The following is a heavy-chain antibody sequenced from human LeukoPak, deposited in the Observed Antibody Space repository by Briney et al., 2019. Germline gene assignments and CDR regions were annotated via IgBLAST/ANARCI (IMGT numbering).Heavy chain of an antibody. D-gene: IGHD2-2*01. J-gene: IGHJ4*02. CDR3: ARDPRPQPHYDY. CDR1: GYTFTAYY. V-gene: IGHV1-46*01. Sequence: GASVKVSCKASGYTFTAYYIHWVRQAPGQGLEWMGIINPSGGSTSYAQKFQGRVTMTTDTSTSTAYMELRSLRSDDTAVYYCARDPRPQPHYDYWGQGTLVTVSS. CDR2: INPSGGST.